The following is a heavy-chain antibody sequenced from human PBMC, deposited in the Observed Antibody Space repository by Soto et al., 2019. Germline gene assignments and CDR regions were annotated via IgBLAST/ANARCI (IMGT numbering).Heavy chain of an antibody. CDR1: GDSISSYY. CDR2: IHYSGST. J-gene: IGHJ5*02. CDR3: ARGGLAARKGRWFNP. Sequence: SETLSLTCTVSGDSISSYYWGWIRQPPGKGLEWIGYIHYSGSTNYNPSLKSRVTISVDTPKNQFSLKVNSMTAADTAVYYCARGGLAARKGRWFNPWGQGTLVTVSS. V-gene: IGHV4-59*01. D-gene: IGHD6-6*01.